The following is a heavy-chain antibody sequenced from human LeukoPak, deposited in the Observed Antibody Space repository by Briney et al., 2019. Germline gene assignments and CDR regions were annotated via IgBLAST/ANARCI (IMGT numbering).Heavy chain of an antibody. CDR1: GGSISNYY. D-gene: IGHD3-10*01. CDR3: ARSDGYGLVGI. Sequence: SSETLSLTCTVSGGSISNYYWNWIRQPPGKGLEWIGHIYYSGTTNYNPSLKSRVSMSVDTPKNHFSLTLSSVTAADTAVYYCARSDGYGLVGIWGQGTMVTVSS. V-gene: IGHV4-59*12. J-gene: IGHJ3*02. CDR2: IYYSGTT.